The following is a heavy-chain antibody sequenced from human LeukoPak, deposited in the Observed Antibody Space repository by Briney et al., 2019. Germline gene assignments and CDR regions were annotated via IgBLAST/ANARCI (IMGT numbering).Heavy chain of an antibody. D-gene: IGHD1-1*01. V-gene: IGHV1-69*13. CDR3: ARQLERRYYYYMDV. CDR2: IIPIFATT. J-gene: IGHJ6*03. Sequence: GASVKVSCKASGGTFSSYAISWVRQAPGQGLEWMGGIIPIFATTNYAQKFQGRVTITADESTSTAYMELSSLRPEDTAVYYCARQLERRYYYYMDVWGKGTTVTVSS. CDR1: GGTFSSYA.